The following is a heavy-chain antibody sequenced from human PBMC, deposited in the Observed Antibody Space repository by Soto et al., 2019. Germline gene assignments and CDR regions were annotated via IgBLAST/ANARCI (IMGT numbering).Heavy chain of an antibody. J-gene: IGHJ6*03. CDR2: ISGSGGST. CDR1: GFTFSSYA. CDR3: AKDRGVPAAMYYYYMDV. D-gene: IGHD2-2*01. Sequence: GGSLRLSCAASGFTFSSYAMSWVRQAPGKGLEWVSAISGSGGSTYYADSVKGRFTISRDNSKNTLYLQMNGLRAEDTAVYYCAKDRGVPAAMYYYYMDVWGKGTTVTVSS. V-gene: IGHV3-23*01.